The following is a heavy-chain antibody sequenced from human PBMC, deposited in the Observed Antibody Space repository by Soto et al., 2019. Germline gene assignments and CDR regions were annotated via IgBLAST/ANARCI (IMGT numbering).Heavy chain of an antibody. V-gene: IGHV3-23*01. CDR2: IRGSGAGR. CDR3: AKEPVLEGNV. J-gene: IGHJ6*04. CDR1: GFTFSNYA. Sequence: EVQLLESGGGLVQPGGSLRLSCAASGFTFSNYAMSWVRQAPGKGLEWVSAIRGSGAGRYYADSVKGRFAISRDNSENTLYLQMNSLRAEDTAVYYCAKEPVLEGNVWGKGTTVTVSS. D-gene: IGHD3-3*01.